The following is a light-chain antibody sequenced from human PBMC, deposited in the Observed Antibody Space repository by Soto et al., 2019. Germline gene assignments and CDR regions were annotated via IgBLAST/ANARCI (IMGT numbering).Light chain of an antibody. CDR2: AAS. CDR1: QNINTY. CDR3: QQSYSTPYT. J-gene: IGKJ2*01. V-gene: IGKV1-39*01. Sequence: DIQMTQSPSSLSASVGDRVTITCRASQNINTYLNWCQQKPGKAPNLLIYAASSLQSGVPSRFSGSGSGTDFTLTISSLQPEEFATYYCQQSYSTPYTFGQGTKLEMK.